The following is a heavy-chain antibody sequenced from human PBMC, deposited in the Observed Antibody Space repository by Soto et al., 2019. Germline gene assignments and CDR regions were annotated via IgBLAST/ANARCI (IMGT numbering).Heavy chain of an antibody. CDR1: GGSISSSSYY. CDR2: IYYSGST. J-gene: IGHJ3*02. D-gene: IGHD2-15*01. Sequence: QLQLQESGPGLVKPSETLSLTCTVSGGSISSSSYYWGWIRQPPGKGLEWIGSIYYSGSTYYNPSLKSRVTISVDTSKKQFSLKLSCVTAADTAVYYCASPTVVVVAATDDAFDIWGQGTMVTVSS. V-gene: IGHV4-39*01. CDR3: ASPTVVVVAATDDAFDI.